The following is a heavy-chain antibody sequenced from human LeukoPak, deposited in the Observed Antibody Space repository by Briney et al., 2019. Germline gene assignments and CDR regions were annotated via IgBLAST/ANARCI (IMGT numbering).Heavy chain of an antibody. V-gene: IGHV4-30-4*01. CDR2: IYYSGST. CDR1: GGSISSGDYY. CDR3: ARHNDYYVVGGMDV. Sequence: PSETLSLTCTVSGGSISSGDYYWSWIRQPPGKGLEWIGYIYYSGSTYYNPSLKSRVTISVDTSKNQFSLKLSSVTAADTAVYYCARHNDYYVVGGMDVWGQGTTVTVSS. J-gene: IGHJ6*02. D-gene: IGHD3-10*02.